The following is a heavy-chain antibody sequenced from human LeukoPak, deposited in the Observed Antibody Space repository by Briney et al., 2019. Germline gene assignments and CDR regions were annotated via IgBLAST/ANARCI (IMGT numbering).Heavy chain of an antibody. CDR2: INHSGST. D-gene: IGHD2-2*01. V-gene: IGHV4-34*01. Sequence: SETLSLTCAVYGGSFSGYYWSWIRQPPGKGLEWIGEINHSGSTNYNPSLKSRVTISVDTSNNQFSLKLGSVTAADTAVYYCASHATVVPQSDIVVEWGQGTLVTVSS. CDR3: ASHATVVPQSDIVVE. J-gene: IGHJ4*02. CDR1: GGSFSGYY.